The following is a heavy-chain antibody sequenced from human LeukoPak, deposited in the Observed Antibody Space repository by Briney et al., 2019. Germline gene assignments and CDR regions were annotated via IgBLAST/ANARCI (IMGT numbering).Heavy chain of an antibody. CDR1: GFTFSSYS. D-gene: IGHD1-26*01. J-gene: IGHJ4*02. Sequence: GGSLRLSCAASGFTFSSYSMNWVRQAPGKGLEWVSSISSSSSYIYYADSVKGRFTISRDNAKNSLYLQMNSLRAEDTAIYYCARDLRIVSGSYLDYWGQGTLVTVSS. CDR3: ARDLRIVSGSYLDY. CDR2: ISSSSSYI. V-gene: IGHV3-21*01.